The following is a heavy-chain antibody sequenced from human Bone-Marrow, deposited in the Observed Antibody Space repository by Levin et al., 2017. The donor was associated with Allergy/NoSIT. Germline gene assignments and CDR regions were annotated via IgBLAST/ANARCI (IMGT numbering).Heavy chain of an antibody. CDR1: GFTFSSYA. D-gene: IGHD3-22*01. Sequence: SCVASGFTFSSYAMHWVRQAPGKGLQWVASISYDGSDPYYADAVRGRFSISRDNSKNTQFLQMNSLTVEDTAVYYCVAEYYDTSGFDFWGQGTLVSVSS. V-gene: IGHV3-30*03. CDR2: ISYDGSDP. J-gene: IGHJ4*02. CDR3: VAEYYDTSGFDF.